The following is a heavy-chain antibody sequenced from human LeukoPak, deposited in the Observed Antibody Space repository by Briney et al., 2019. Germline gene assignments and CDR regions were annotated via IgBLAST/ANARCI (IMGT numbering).Heavy chain of an antibody. J-gene: IGHJ4*02. D-gene: IGHD4-17*01. CDR3: ARSTVTTWVGDFDY. CDR2: IFYSGNT. Sequence: PSETLSLTCTVSGGSVSSSSYYWGWIRQPPGKGLEWIGSIFYSGNTDYNPSLESRLTISVDTSKNQFSLRLSSVTAADTAVYYCARSTVTTWVGDFDYWGQGTLVTVSS. V-gene: IGHV4-39*01. CDR1: GGSVSSSSYY.